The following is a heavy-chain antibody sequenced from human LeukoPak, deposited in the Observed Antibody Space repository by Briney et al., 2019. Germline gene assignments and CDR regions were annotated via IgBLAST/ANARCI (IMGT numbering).Heavy chain of an antibody. D-gene: IGHD6-13*01. CDR2: IIPIFGTA. J-gene: IGHJ4*02. Sequence: ASVKVSCKASGGTFSSYAISWVRQAPGQGLEWMGGIIPIFGTANYAQKFQGRVTITADESTSTAYMELSSLRSEDTAVYYCASTDFPGIAAAGTEWYFDYWGQGTLVTVSS. V-gene: IGHV1-69*13. CDR3: ASTDFPGIAAAGTEWYFDY. CDR1: GGTFSSYA.